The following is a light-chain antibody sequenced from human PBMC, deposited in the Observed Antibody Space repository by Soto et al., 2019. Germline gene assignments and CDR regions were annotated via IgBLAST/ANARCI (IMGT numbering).Light chain of an antibody. J-gene: IGLJ1*01. Sequence: QSVLTQPPSASGTPGQRVTISCSGSSSNIGSNLVTWYQHLPGTAPRLLIYANDQRPSGVPDRFSGSKSDTSASLATSALQSEDKADYYCATWDDSLNGAYVFGTGTKLTVL. CDR3: ATWDDSLNGAYV. CDR2: AND. CDR1: SSNIGSNL. V-gene: IGLV1-44*01.